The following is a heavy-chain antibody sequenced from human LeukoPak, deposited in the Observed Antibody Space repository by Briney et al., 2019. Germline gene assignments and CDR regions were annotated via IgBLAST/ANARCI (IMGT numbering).Heavy chain of an antibody. CDR2: IKSKTDGGTT. Sequence: GGSLRLSCAASGFTFSNAWMSWVRQAPGKGLEWVGRIKSKTDGGTTDYAAPVKGRFTISRDDSKNTLYLQMNSLKTEDTAVYYCTTDRRQEMATIPNFDYWGRGTLVTVSS. CDR1: GFTFSNAW. J-gene: IGHJ4*02. CDR3: TTDRRQEMATIPNFDY. V-gene: IGHV3-15*01. D-gene: IGHD5-24*01.